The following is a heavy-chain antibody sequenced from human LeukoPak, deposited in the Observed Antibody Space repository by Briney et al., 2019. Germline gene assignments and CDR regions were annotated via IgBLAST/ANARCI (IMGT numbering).Heavy chain of an antibody. Sequence: PGWSLRLSCAASGFIFSSYGMHWVRQAPGKGLEWVAFIRYDGSKKYYADSVKGRFTISRDNAKNTLYLQMNSLRAEDQAVDYRAGVRKYGGLYSWYLDLLGRATLVTVSS. D-gene: IGHD5-12*01. V-gene: IGHV3-33*08. CDR1: GFIFSSYG. J-gene: IGHJ2*01. CDR2: IRYDGSKK. CDR3: AGVRKYGGLYSWYLDL.